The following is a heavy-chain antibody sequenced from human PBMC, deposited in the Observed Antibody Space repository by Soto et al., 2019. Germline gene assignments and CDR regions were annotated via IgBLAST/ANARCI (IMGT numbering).Heavy chain of an antibody. V-gene: IGHV3-9*01. D-gene: IGHD2-2*01. J-gene: IGHJ3*01. CDR3: TKGASTSCFSAFDL. CDR1: GFTFDDYA. Sequence: PGGSLRLSCSSSGFTFDDYAMNLVRQAPGKGLEWVSSISWNSGNIVYADSVRGRFTISRDNAKTSLHLQMNSLRAEDTALYYCTKGASTSCFSAFDLWGQGTMVTVSS. CDR2: ISWNSGNI.